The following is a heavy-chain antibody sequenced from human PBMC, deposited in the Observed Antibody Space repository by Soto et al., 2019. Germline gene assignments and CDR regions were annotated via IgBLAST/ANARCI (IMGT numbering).Heavy chain of an antibody. V-gene: IGHV4-31*03. CDR1: GGSISSGGYY. J-gene: IGHJ6*01. Sequence: SETLSLTCTVSGGSISSGGYYWSWIRQHPGKGLEWIGYIYYSGSTYYNPSLKSRVTISVDTSKNQFSLKLSSVTAADTAVYYWGRAPRSLFGMDDWGPGTTVTVSS. CDR2: IYYSGST. CDR3: GRAPRSLFGMDD.